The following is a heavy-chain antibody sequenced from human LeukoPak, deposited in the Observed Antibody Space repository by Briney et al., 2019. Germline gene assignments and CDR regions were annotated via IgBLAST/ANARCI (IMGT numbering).Heavy chain of an antibody. J-gene: IGHJ5*02. Sequence: SETLSLTCAVYGGSFSGYYWSWIRKPPGKGLEWLGEINHSGSTNYNASLKSRVTISVDTSKNQFSLKLSSVTAADTAVYYCARGRGTGTTWGQGTLVTVSS. CDR2: INHSGST. CDR1: GGSFSGYY. V-gene: IGHV4-34*01. D-gene: IGHD1/OR15-1a*01. CDR3: ARGRGTGTT.